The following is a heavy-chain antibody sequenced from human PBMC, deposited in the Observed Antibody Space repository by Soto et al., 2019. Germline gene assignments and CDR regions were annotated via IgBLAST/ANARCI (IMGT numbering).Heavy chain of an antibody. V-gene: IGHV3-33*01. CDR1: GFTFSSYG. CDR3: ARSPLTIFDRYFDY. Sequence: GGSLRLSCAASGFTFSSYGMHWVRQAPGKGLEWVALIWYDGSNKYYADSVKGRFTISRDNSKNTLYLQMNSLRAEDTAVYYCARSPLTIFDRYFDYWGQGTLVTVSS. CDR2: IWYDGSNK. J-gene: IGHJ4*02. D-gene: IGHD3-3*01.